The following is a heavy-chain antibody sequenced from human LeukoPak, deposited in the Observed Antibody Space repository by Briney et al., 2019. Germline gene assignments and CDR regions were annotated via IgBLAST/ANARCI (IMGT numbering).Heavy chain of an antibody. J-gene: IGHJ6*03. CDR1: GGSFSGYY. CDR3: ARAYSNVRGYYYYYYMDV. D-gene: IGHD4-11*01. V-gene: IGHV4-34*01. Sequence: PSETLSLTCAVYGGSFSGYYWSWIRQPPGKGLEWIGEINHSGSTNYNPSLKSRVTISVDTSKNQFSLKLSSVTAADTAVYYCARAYSNVRGYYYYYYMDVWGKGTMVTVSS. CDR2: INHSGST.